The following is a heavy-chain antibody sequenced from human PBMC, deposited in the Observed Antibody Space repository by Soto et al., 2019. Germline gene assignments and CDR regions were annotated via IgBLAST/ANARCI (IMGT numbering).Heavy chain of an antibody. CDR3: LIATSAFDI. CDR1: GFTLRDYW. D-gene: IGHD3-16*01. J-gene: IGHJ3*02. Sequence: EVQLVESGGGLVQPGGSLRLSCAASGFTLRDYWMSWVRQAPGKGLEWVANIKQDGSEKYYVESVEGRFTISRDNAKNSLFLQMNSLRAEETAVYYCLIATSAFDIWGQGTLVTVSS. V-gene: IGHV3-7*01. CDR2: IKQDGSEK.